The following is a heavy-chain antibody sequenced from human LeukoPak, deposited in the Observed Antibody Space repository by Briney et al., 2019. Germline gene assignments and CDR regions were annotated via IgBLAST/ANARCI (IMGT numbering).Heavy chain of an antibody. D-gene: IGHD3-10*01. J-gene: IGHJ4*02. V-gene: IGHV3-30*02. CDR2: MRYDGSNK. CDR1: GFTFSSFA. Sequence: HTGGSLRLSCAASGFTFSSFAMHWVRQAPGKGLEWVAYMRYDGSNKSYADSVKGRFTISRDSSKNTLYLQMNSLRAEDTAVYYCAKDPGAHDKHFDHWGQGTLVTVSS. CDR3: AKDPGAHDKHFDH.